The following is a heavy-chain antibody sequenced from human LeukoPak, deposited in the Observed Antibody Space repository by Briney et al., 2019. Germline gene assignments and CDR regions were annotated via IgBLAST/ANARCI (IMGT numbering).Heavy chain of an antibody. V-gene: IGHV3-48*03. CDR1: GFTFSSYE. Sequence: GGSLRLSCAASGFTFSSYEMNWVRQAPGKALEWVSYISSSGSTIYYADSVKGRFTISRDNAKNSLYLQMNSLRAEDTAVYYCSRNMGAKGYYYYYGMDVWGQGTTVTVSS. CDR2: ISSSGSTI. D-gene: IGHD1-26*01. J-gene: IGHJ6*02. CDR3: SRNMGAKGYYYYYGMDV.